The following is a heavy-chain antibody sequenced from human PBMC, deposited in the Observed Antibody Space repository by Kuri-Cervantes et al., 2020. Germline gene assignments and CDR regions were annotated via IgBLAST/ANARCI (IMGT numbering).Heavy chain of an antibody. D-gene: IGHD3-9*01. CDR3: ARESPWLLREGADY. Sequence: GGSLRLSCAASGFTFSDYAMNWVRQAPGKGLEWVSYISSSGATIYYADSVKGRFTISRDTAKNTLYLQMNSLRAEDTAVYYCARESPWLLREGADYWGQGTLVTVSS. CDR2: ISSSGATI. CDR1: GFTFSDYA. J-gene: IGHJ4*02. V-gene: IGHV3-48*01.